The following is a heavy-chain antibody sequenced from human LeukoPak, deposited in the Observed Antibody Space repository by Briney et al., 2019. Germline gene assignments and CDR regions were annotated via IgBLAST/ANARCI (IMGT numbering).Heavy chain of an antibody. D-gene: IGHD7-27*01. J-gene: IGHJ4*02. CDR3: AVDPNWGTHS. V-gene: IGHV3-23*01. Sequence: GGSLRLSCAASGFTFSTYTMYWVRHPPGKGLEWVSIIGSSGGGIHYADSVKGRFTISRDNSKNALYLQMNSLRVEDTAVYYCAVDPNWGTHSWGQGVLVTVSS. CDR1: GFTFSTYT. CDR2: IGSSGGGI.